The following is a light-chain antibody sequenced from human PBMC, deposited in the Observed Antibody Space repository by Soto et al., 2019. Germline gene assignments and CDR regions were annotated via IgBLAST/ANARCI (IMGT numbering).Light chain of an antibody. J-gene: IGLJ2*01. V-gene: IGLV2-14*01. CDR3: RSYTSSSTLVV. CDR2: DVS. CDR1: SSDVGGYNY. Sequence: QSALTQPASVSGSPGQSITISCTGTSSDVGGYNYVSWYQQHPGKAPKLMIYDVSNRPSGLSYRFSGSKSGNTASLTISGLQAEDEADYYCRSYTSSSTLVVFGGGTQLTVL.